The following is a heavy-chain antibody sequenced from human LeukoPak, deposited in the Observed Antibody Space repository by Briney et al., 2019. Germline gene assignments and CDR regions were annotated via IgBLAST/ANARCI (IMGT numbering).Heavy chain of an antibody. J-gene: IGHJ4*02. Sequence: PGGSLRLSCAASGFTFSSYRMSWVRQAPGKGLEWVANIKQDGSEKYYVDSVKGRFTISRDNAKNSLYLQMNSLRAEDTAVYYCARGLGGYGHFDYWGQGTLVTVSS. CDR3: ARGLGGYGHFDY. CDR2: IKQDGSEK. CDR1: GFTFSSYR. V-gene: IGHV3-7*01. D-gene: IGHD5-12*01.